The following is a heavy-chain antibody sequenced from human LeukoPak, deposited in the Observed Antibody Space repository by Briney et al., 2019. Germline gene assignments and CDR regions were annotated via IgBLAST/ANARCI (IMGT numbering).Heavy chain of an antibody. D-gene: IGHD3-22*01. J-gene: IGHJ4*02. Sequence: GGSLRLSCAASGFTFSDYYMSWIRQAPGKGLEWVSYISSSGSTIYYADSVKGRFTISRDNPKNSLYLQMNSLRAEDTAVYYCARVQPHYYDSSGYPPDYWGQGTLVTVSS. CDR3: ARVQPHYYDSSGYPPDY. V-gene: IGHV3-11*01. CDR1: GFTFSDYY. CDR2: ISSSGSTI.